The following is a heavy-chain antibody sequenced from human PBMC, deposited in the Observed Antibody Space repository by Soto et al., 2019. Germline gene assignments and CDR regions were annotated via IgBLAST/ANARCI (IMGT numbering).Heavy chain of an antibody. CDR3: ARNRVRTVGTPIYFDY. CDR1: GGTFSSYA. CDR2: IIPIFGTA. J-gene: IGHJ4*02. V-gene: IGHV1-69*06. Sequence: QVQLVQSGAEVKKPGSSVKVSCKASGGTFSSYAISWVRQAPGQGLEWMGGIIPIFGTANYAQKFQVRVTITADKSTRTADMELSSLRSEDTAVYYCARNRVRTVGTPIYFDYWGQGPLVTVSS. D-gene: IGHD1-26*01.